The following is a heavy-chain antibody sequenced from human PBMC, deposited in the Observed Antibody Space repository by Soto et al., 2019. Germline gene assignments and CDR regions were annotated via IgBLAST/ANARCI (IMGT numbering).Heavy chain of an antibody. Sequence: QVQLVQSGAEVKKPGASVKVSCKASGYTYTSYDINGVRQATGQGLEWMGWMNPNSGNTAYAQKFQGRVTMTRNTSISTAYMELSSLRSEDTAVYYCAREKSSGYYYDYWGQGTLVTVSS. CDR3: AREKSSGYYYDY. CDR1: GYTYTSYD. J-gene: IGHJ4*02. D-gene: IGHD3-22*01. CDR2: MNPNSGNT. V-gene: IGHV1-8*01.